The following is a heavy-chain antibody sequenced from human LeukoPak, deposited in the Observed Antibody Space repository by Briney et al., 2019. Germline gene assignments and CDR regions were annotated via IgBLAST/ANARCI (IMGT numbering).Heavy chain of an antibody. CDR1: GYTFTSYY. V-gene: IGHV1-46*01. CDR2: INPSGGST. J-gene: IGHJ6*03. CDR3: ARGYSSSSAPVYYYYYYMDV. D-gene: IGHD6-6*01. Sequence: ASVKVSYKASGYTFTSYYMHWVRQAPGQGLEWMGIINPSGGSTSYAQKFQGRVTMTRDTSTSTVYMELSSLRSEDTAVYYCARGYSSSSAPVYYYYYYMDVWGKGTTVTVSS.